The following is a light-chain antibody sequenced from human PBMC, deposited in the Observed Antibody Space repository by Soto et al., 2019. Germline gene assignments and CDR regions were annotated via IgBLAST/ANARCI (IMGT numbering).Light chain of an antibody. Sequence: DIVMTQSPDSLAVSLGERATITCRSSQSLLYSSNNKNYLSWYQQKPGQAPKLLISWASTRESGVPHRFSGSGSGTDFTLTISSLQAEDVAFYYCQQSYGSLALTFGGGTKVEIK. CDR2: WAS. V-gene: IGKV4-1*01. CDR1: QSLLYSSNNKNY. J-gene: IGKJ4*01. CDR3: QQSYGSLALT.